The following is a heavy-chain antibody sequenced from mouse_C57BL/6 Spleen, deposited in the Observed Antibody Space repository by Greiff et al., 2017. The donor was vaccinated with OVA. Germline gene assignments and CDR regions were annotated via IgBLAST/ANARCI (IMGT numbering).Heavy chain of an antibody. CDR2: IDPENGDT. CDR1: GFNIKDDY. CDR3: TTGLLLDY. J-gene: IGHJ2*01. D-gene: IGHD2-3*01. Sequence: VHVKQSGAELVRPGASVKLSCTASGFNIKDDYMHWVKQRPEQGLEWIGWIDPENGDTEYASKFQGKATITADTSSNTAYLQLSSLTSEDTAVYYCTTGLLLDYWGQGTTLTVSS. V-gene: IGHV14-4*01.